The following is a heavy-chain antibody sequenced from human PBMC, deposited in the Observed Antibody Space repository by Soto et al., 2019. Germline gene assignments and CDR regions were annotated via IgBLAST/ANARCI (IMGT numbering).Heavy chain of an antibody. J-gene: IGHJ4*02. CDR1: GFTFSSYG. CDR2: ISYDGSNN. Sequence: GGSLRLSCAASGFTFSSYGMHWVRQAPGKGLEWVAVISYDGSNNYYADSVKGRFTISRDNSKNTLYLQMNSLRAEETAVYYCANDRTPGIAVAGPLDYWGQGTLVTVSS. V-gene: IGHV3-30*18. CDR3: ANDRTPGIAVAGPLDY. D-gene: IGHD6-19*01.